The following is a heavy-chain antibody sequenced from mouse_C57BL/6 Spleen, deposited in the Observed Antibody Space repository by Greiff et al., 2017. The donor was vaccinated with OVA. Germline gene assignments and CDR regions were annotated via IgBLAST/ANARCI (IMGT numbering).Heavy chain of an antibody. D-gene: IGHD2-3*01. Sequence: EVQLQQSGPELVKPGASVKISCKASGYTFTDYYMNWVKPSHGKSLEWIGDINPNNGGTSYNQKFKGKATLTVDKSSSTAYMELRSLTSEDSAVYYCAIPRYDGYYSYYFDYWGQGTTLTVSS. CDR2: INPNNGGT. V-gene: IGHV1-26*01. CDR3: AIPRYDGYYSYYFDY. J-gene: IGHJ2*01. CDR1: GYTFTDYY.